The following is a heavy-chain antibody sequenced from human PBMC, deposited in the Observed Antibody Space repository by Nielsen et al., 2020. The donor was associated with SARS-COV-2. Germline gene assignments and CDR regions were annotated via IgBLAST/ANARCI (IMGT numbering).Heavy chain of an antibody. Sequence: SLKISCAASGFTFDDYAMHWVRQAPGKGLEWVSGISWNSGSIGYADSVKGRFTISRDNAKNSLYLQMNSLRAEDTALYYCAKDLYGDYRNNWFDPWGQGTLVTVSS. J-gene: IGHJ5*02. CDR1: GFTFDDYA. D-gene: IGHD4-17*01. V-gene: IGHV3-9*01. CDR2: ISWNSGSI. CDR3: AKDLYGDYRNNWFDP.